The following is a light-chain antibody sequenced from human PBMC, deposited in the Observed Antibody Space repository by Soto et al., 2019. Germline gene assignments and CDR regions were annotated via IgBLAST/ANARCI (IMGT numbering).Light chain of an antibody. J-gene: IGLJ3*02. CDR3: QSYDNTLGGWGWV. CDR1: TSNIGAGYD. CDR2: ADS. Sequence: QSVLTQPPSVSGAPGQRVTISCTGSTSNIGAGYDVHWYQQKDPRTAPKLLIYADSNRPSGAPDRFSASKSGTSASLAITGLQAEDEADYYCQSYDNTLGGWGWVFGGGTKLTVL. V-gene: IGLV1-40*01.